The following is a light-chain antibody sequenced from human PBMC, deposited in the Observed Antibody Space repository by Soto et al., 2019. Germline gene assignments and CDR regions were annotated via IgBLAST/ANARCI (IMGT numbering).Light chain of an antibody. J-gene: IGLJ1*01. Sequence: QSALTQPASVSGSPGQSIAISCTGTSSDVGGYNYVSWYQQHPGKAPKLLINDVSNRPSGVSSRFSGSKSGNTASLTISGLQAEDEADYYCSSYTISSTYVFGTGTKVT. CDR2: DVS. CDR3: SSYTISSTYV. CDR1: SSDVGGYNY. V-gene: IGLV2-14*01.